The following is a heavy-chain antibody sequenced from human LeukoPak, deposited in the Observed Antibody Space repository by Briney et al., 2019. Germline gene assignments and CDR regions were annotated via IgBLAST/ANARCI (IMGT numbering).Heavy chain of an antibody. Sequence: PSETLSLTCTVSGGSLTSSSYYWGWIRQPPGKGLEWIGSIYYSGSTYYNPSLKSRVTISVDTSKNQFSLKLSSVTAADTAVYYCARHRYYYRSGSYYGAPYYMDVWGKGTTVTISS. V-gene: IGHV4-39*01. CDR1: GGSLTSSSYY. CDR3: ARHRYYYRSGSYYGAPYYMDV. CDR2: IYYSGST. J-gene: IGHJ6*03. D-gene: IGHD3-10*01.